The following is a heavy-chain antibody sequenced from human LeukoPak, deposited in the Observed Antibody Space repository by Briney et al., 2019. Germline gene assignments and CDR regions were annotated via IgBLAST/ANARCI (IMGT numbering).Heavy chain of an antibody. J-gene: IGHJ4*02. CDR2: INHSGST. CDR3: ARGRHYYDSSGYYYNY. D-gene: IGHD3-22*01. CDR1: GGSLSTYY. Sequence: SETLSLTCAVYGGSLSTYYWSWIRQPPGKGLEWIGEINHSGSTNYNPSLKSRVTISVDTSKNQFSLKLSSVTAADTAVYYCARGRHYYDSSGYYYNYWGQGTLVTVSS. V-gene: IGHV4-34*01.